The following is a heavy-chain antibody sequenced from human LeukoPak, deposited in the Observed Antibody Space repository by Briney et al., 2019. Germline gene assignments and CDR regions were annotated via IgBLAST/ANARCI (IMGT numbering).Heavy chain of an antibody. D-gene: IGHD6-19*01. J-gene: IGHJ4*02. V-gene: IGHV1-69*13. Sequence: GASVKVSCKASGGTFSSYAISWVRQAPGQGLEWMGGIIPIFGTANYAQKFQGRVTITADESTSTAYMELSSLRSEDTAVYYCASPSGWYRASFDYWGQGTLVTVSS. CDR2: IIPIFGTA. CDR3: ASPSGWYRASFDY. CDR1: GGTFSSYA.